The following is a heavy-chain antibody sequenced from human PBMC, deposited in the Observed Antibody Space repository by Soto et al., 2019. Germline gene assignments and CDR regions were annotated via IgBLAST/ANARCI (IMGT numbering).Heavy chain of an antibody. V-gene: IGHV4-30-4*02. D-gene: IGHD6-19*01. Sequence: SETLSLTCTVSGGSISSGDYYWSWIRQPPGKGLEWIGYIYYSGSTYYNPSLKSRVTISLDTSKSTLYLHMSSLRAEDTALYYCARTTAVAGTPEFDYWGQGTLVTVSS. CDR2: IYYSGST. CDR1: GGSISSGDYY. CDR3: ARTTAVAGTPEFDY. J-gene: IGHJ4*02.